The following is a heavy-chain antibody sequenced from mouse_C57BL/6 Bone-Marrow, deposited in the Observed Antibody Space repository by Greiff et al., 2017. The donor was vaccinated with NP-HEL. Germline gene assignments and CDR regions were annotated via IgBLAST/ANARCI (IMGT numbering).Heavy chain of an antibody. V-gene: IGHV5-4*01. Sequence: EVHLVESGGGLVKPGGSLKLSCAASGFTFSSYAMSWVRQTPEKRLEWVATISDGGSYTYYPDNVKGRFTISRDKAKNNLYLQMSHLKSEDTAMYYCARGITTVVATVDYWGQGTSVTVSS. J-gene: IGHJ4*01. CDR1: GFTFSSYA. CDR3: ARGITTVVATVDY. D-gene: IGHD1-1*01. CDR2: ISDGGSYT.